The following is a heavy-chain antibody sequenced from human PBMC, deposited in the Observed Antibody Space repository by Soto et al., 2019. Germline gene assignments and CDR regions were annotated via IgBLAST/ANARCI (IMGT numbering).Heavy chain of an antibody. D-gene: IGHD3-3*01. CDR1: GYTFTSYA. Sequence: ASVKVSCKASGYTFTSYAVHWVRQAPGQRLEWMGWINAGNGNTKYSQKFQGRVTITRDTSASTAYMELSSLRSEDTAVYYCARVLRFLEWSQMDVWGKGTTVTVSS. V-gene: IGHV1-3*01. CDR3: ARVLRFLEWSQMDV. J-gene: IGHJ6*04. CDR2: INAGNGNT.